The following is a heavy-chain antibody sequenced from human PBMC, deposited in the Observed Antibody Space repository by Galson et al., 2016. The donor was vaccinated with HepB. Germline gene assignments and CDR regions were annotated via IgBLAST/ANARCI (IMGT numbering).Heavy chain of an antibody. V-gene: IGHV3-23*01. CDR2: ISDRGSRT. CDR1: GFTFSNYA. D-gene: IGHD2-2*01. CDR3: AKDEVDTYASDYFDY. J-gene: IGHJ4*02. Sequence: SLRLSCAASGFTFSNYAMSWVRQAPGKGLEWVSAISDRGSRTYYADSVKGRFTISRDNSKNTLYLQMNSLRVEDTAVYYCAKDEVDTYASDYFDYWGQGVLVTVSS.